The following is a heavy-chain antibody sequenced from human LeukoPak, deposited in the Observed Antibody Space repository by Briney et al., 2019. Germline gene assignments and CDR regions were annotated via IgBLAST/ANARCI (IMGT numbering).Heavy chain of an antibody. J-gene: IGHJ4*02. CDR3: ARANTAMSV. V-gene: IGHV4-59*01. Sequence: SETLSLTCTVSGGSLNSYYWSWIRQPSGKGLELIAYFSSTESINYNPSIKSRVTISVDTSKNQFSLKLSSVTAADTAVYYCARANTAMSVWGQGTLVSVSS. D-gene: IGHD5-18*01. CDR1: GGSLNSYY. CDR2: FSSTESI.